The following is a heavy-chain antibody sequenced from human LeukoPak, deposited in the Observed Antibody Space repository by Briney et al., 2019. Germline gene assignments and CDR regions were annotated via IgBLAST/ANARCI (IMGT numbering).Heavy chain of an antibody. J-gene: IGHJ6*02. CDR3: ARGYCSSITCPDFYGMDV. D-gene: IGHD2-2*01. V-gene: IGHV3-72*01. CDR1: GFVFSDYY. Sequence: PGGSLRLSCAASGFVFSDYYMDWVRQAPGKGLEWVGRSRNKANSYTTEYVASVKDRFTISRDDSKNSVYLQMSSLKTEDTAVYYCARGYCSSITCPDFYGMDVWGQGTTVSVS. CDR2: SRNKANSYTT.